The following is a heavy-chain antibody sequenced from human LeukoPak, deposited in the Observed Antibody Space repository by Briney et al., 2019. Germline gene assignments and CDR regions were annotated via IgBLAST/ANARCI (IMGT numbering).Heavy chain of an antibody. J-gene: IGHJ6*03. Sequence: GASVEVSCKASGYTFTSCDINWVRQATGQGLEWMGWMNPNSGNTGYAQKFQGRVTMTRNTSISTAYMELSSLRSEDTAVYYCARGSLVRGVIYYYMDVWGKGTTVTISS. CDR2: MNPNSGNT. CDR1: GYTFTSCD. CDR3: ARGSLVRGVIYYYMDV. V-gene: IGHV1-8*01. D-gene: IGHD3-10*02.